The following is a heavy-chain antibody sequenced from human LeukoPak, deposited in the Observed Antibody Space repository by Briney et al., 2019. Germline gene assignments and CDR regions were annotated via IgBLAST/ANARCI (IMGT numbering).Heavy chain of an antibody. V-gene: IGHV4-4*07. D-gene: IGHD3-3*01. J-gene: IGHJ6*03. CDR3: AREGRFLEWFEADYYYYYMDV. CDR2: IYTSGST. CDR1: GGSISSYY. Sequence: PSETLSLTCTVSGGSISSYYWSWIRQPAGKGLEWIGRIYTSGSTNYSPSLKSRVTMSVDTSKNQFSLKLSSVTAADTAVYYCAREGRFLEWFEADYYYYYMDVWGKGTTVTVSS.